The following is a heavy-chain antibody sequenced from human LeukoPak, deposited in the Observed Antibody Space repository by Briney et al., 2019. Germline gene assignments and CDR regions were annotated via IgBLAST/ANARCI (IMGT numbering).Heavy chain of an antibody. CDR2: IKTKSEDEPT. CDR3: TDAFDR. V-gene: IGHV3-15*01. Sequence: PGGSLRLSCEASGFIFSSAWMRWVRQAPGKGLEWVGRIKTKSEDEPTDYAAPVKGRFFISRDDSKNMLYLQMNRLKIEDTAVYYCTDAFDRWGLGTMVTVSS. CDR1: GFIFSSAW. J-gene: IGHJ3*02.